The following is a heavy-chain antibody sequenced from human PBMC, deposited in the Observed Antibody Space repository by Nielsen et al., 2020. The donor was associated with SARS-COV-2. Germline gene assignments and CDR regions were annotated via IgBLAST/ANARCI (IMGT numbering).Heavy chain of an antibody. CDR3: ARARGRITMVRGVTYFDY. Sequence: VRQAPGKGLEWVAVIWYDGSNKYYADSVKGRFTISRDNSKNTLYLQMNSLRAEDTAVYYCARARGRITMVRGVTYFDYWGQGTLVTVSS. J-gene: IGHJ4*02. CDR2: IWYDGSNK. D-gene: IGHD3-10*01. V-gene: IGHV3-33*01.